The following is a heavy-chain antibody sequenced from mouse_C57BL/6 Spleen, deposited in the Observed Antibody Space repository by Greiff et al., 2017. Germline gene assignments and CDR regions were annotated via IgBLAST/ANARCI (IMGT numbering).Heavy chain of an antibody. CDR2: IHPNSGST. J-gene: IGHJ4*01. V-gene: IGHV1-64*01. CDR3: ARGDITTVVPMDY. Sequence: VQLQQPGAELVKPGASVKLSCKASGYTFTSYWMHWVKQRPGQGLEWIGMIHPNSGSTNYNAKFKSKATLTVDKSSSTAYMQLSSLTSEDSAVYYCARGDITTVVPMDYWGQGTSVTVSS. D-gene: IGHD1-1*01. CDR1: GYTFTSYW.